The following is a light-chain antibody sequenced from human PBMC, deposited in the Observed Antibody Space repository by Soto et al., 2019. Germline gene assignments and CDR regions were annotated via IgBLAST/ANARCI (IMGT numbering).Light chain of an antibody. Sequence: EILMTQSPATLSVSPGERAALSCRSSQSVSSKLAWYRQRPRQAPRLVIYDTSTRATGVPARFSGSGSGTEFTLTISSLQSEDFGVYYCQQYNDWFSITFGQGTRLEIK. CDR2: DTS. CDR1: QSVSSK. J-gene: IGKJ5*01. CDR3: QQYNDWFSIT. V-gene: IGKV3-15*01.